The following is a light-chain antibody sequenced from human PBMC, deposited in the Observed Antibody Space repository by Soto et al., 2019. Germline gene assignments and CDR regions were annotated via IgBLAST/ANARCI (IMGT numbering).Light chain of an antibody. CDR1: QSVSSSY. CDR3: QQYGGSRT. Sequence: EIVLTQSPGTLYLSPGETATLSCRASQSVSSSYLAWYHQKPGQAPRLLIYGASSRATGIPDRFSGSGSGTDFTLTISRLEPEDFAVYYCQQYGGSRTFGQGTKVEIK. J-gene: IGKJ1*01. CDR2: GAS. V-gene: IGKV3-20*01.